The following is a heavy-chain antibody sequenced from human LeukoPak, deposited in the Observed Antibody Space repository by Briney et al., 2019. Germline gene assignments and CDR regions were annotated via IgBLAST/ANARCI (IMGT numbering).Heavy chain of an antibody. J-gene: IGHJ3*02. V-gene: IGHV4-4*07. CDR2: IYTSGST. CDR1: GGSISSYY. CDR3: ARDFKHYDFWSGYHQPGAFDI. Sequence: PSETLSLTCTVSGGSISSYYWSWIRQPAGKGLEWIGRIYTSGSTNYNPSLKSRVTMSVDTSKNQFSLKLSSVTAADTAVYYCARDFKHYDFWSGYHQPGAFDIWGQGTMVTVSS. D-gene: IGHD3-3*01.